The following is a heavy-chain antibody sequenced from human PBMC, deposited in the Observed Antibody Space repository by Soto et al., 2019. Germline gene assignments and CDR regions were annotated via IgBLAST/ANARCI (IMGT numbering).Heavy chain of an antibody. CDR2: INAAIGNT. J-gene: IGHJ4*02. V-gene: IGHV1-3*01. Sequence: QVQLVQSGAEAKKPGASVKVSCKASGYTFTNYAMHWVRQAPGQRLEWMGWINAAIGNTKYSQKFQGSVTITRDTSANTAYMELSSLRSEDTAVYYCARRNVYGSGSYSFDYWGQGTLVTVSS. CDR3: ARRNVYGSGSYSFDY. D-gene: IGHD3-10*01. CDR1: GYTFTNYA.